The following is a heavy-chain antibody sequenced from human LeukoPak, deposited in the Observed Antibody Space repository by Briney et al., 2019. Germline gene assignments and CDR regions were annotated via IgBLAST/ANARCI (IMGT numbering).Heavy chain of an antibody. V-gene: IGHV3-11*01. D-gene: IGHD4-17*01. J-gene: IGHJ4*02. CDR3: ARFQAAFYGDYGDGDY. CDR2: ISSSGSTI. Sequence: GGSLRLSCAASGFTFSDYYMSLIRQAPGKGLEWVSYISSSGSTIYYADSVKGRFTISRDNAKNSLYLQMNSLRAEDTAVYYCARFQAAFYGDYGDGDYWGQGTLVTVSS. CDR1: GFTFSDYY.